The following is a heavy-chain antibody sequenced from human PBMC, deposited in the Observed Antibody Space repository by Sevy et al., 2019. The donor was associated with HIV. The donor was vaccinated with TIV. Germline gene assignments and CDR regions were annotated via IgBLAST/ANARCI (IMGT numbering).Heavy chain of an antibody. V-gene: IGHV3-23*01. CDR3: AKRAGFGELSSMDV. D-gene: IGHD3-10*01. CDR1: GFTFSSYA. Sequence: GESLKISCAASGFTFSSYAMSWVRQAPGKGLEWVSAISGSGGSTYYADSVKGRFTISRDNSKNTLYLQMNSLRAEDTAVYYCAKRAGFGELSSMDVWGQGTTVTVSS. J-gene: IGHJ6*02. CDR2: ISGSGGST.